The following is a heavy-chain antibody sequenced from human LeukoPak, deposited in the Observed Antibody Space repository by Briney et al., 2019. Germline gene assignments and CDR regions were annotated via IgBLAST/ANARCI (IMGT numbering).Heavy chain of an antibody. CDR2: INHSGST. Sequence: SETLSLTCAVYGGSFSGYYWSWIRQPPGKGLEWIGEINHSGSTNYNPSLKSRVTISVDKSKNQFSLKLSSVTAADQAVYYCASYDESYDSSGYCYGGLRWVDTWGQGTLVTVSS. CDR3: ASYDESYDSSGYCYGGLRWVDT. J-gene: IGHJ5*02. V-gene: IGHV4-34*01. D-gene: IGHD3-22*01. CDR1: GGSFSGYY.